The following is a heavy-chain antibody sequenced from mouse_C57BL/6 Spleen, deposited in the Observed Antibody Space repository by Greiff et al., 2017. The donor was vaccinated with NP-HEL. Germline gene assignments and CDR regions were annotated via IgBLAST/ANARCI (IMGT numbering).Heavy chain of an antibody. CDR2: INPNNGGT. D-gene: IGHD2-4*01. CDR3: ARMVYDYDGYAMDY. V-gene: IGHV1-22*01. J-gene: IGHJ4*01. CDR1: GYTFTDYN. Sequence: EVQLQQSGPELVKPGASVKMSCKASGYTFTDYNMPWVKQSHGKSLEWIGYINPNNGGTSYNQKFKGKATLTVNKSSSTAYMELRSLTSEDSAVYYCARMVYDYDGYAMDYWGQGTSVTVSS.